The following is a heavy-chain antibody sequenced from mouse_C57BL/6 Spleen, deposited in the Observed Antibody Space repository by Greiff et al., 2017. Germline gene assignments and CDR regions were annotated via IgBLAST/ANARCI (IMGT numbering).Heavy chain of an antibody. CDR3: ARQGPGGDY. CDR1: GYTFTSYW. J-gene: IGHJ2*01. V-gene: IGHV1-55*01. CDR2: IYPGSGST. Sequence: QVQLQQPGAELVKPGASVTMSCKASGYTFTSYWITWVKQRPGQGLEWIGDIYPGSGSTNYNEKFKSQATLTVDTSSSTAYMQLISLTSEDSAVYYCARQGPGGDYWGQGTTLTVSS.